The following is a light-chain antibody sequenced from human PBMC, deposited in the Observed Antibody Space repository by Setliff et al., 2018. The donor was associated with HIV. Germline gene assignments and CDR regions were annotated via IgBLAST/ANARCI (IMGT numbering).Light chain of an antibody. CDR2: EVT. J-gene: IGLJ1*01. CDR1: SSDVGGYNY. Sequence: QSVLTQPRSVSGSPGQSVTISCTGTSSDVGGYNYVSWYQQHPGKAPKLMIYEVTKRPSGVSNRFSGSKSGNTASLTISGLQAEDEADYYCCSYAGSSTYVFGTGTKVTV. CDR3: CSYAGSSTYV. V-gene: IGLV2-23*02.